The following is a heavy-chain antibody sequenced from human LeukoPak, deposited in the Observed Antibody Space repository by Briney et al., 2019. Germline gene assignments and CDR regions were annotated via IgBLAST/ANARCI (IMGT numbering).Heavy chain of an antibody. CDR2: INHSGST. CDR3: ARGRRADVRYCSSTSCPGGLSY. CDR1: GGSFSGYY. V-gene: IGHV4-34*01. Sequence: SETLSLTCAVYGGSFSGYYWSWLRQPPGKGLEWLGEINHSGSTNYNPSLKSRVTISVDTSKNQFSLKLSSVTAADTAVYYCARGRRADVRYCSSTSCPGGLSYWGQGTLVTVSS. D-gene: IGHD2-2*01. J-gene: IGHJ4*02.